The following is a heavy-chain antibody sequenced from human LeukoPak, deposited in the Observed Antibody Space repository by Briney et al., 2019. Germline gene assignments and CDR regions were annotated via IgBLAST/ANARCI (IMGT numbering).Heavy chain of an antibody. J-gene: IGHJ3*02. Sequence: ASVKVSCKASGYTFTSYDINWVRQATGQGLEWMGWMNPNSGNTGYAQKFQGRVTITADKSTSTAYMELSSLRSEDTAVYYCARDESNARAFDIWGQGTMVTVSS. CDR3: ARDESNARAFDI. CDR1: GYTFTSYD. CDR2: MNPNSGNT. V-gene: IGHV1-8*01.